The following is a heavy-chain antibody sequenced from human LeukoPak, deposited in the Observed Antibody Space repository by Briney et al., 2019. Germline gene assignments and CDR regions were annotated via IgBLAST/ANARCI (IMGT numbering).Heavy chain of an antibody. CDR2: IYPGDSDT. J-gene: IGHJ4*02. CDR1: GYSFTSYW. D-gene: IGHD3-22*01. Sequence: GESLKISCKGSGYSFTSYWIGWVRQMPGKGLEWMGIIYPGDSDTRYSPSFQGQVTISADKSISTAYLQWSSLKASDTAMYYCARRAYYYDSSGEVWGDEFDYWGQGTLVTVSS. V-gene: IGHV5-51*01. CDR3: ARRAYYYDSSGEVWGDEFDY.